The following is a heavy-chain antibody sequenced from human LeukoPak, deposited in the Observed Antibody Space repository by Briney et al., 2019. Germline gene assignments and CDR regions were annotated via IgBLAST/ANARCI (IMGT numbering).Heavy chain of an antibody. V-gene: IGHV1-3*03. D-gene: IGHD3-3*01. Sequence: ASVQVSCKASGYTFINHEIHWVRQAPGQSLEGMGGINGGNGDTKYSHELQERVTFSRDTSASTAYMELSSLRSEDTAVYYCASMVYSKSGFDYWGQGTLVTVSS. J-gene: IGHJ4*02. CDR2: INGGNGDT. CDR1: GYTFINHE. CDR3: ASMVYSKSGFDY.